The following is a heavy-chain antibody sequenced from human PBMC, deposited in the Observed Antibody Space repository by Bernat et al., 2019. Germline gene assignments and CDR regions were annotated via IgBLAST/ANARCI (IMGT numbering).Heavy chain of an antibody. CDR2: IYYGGST. CDR1: GGSISTYY. J-gene: IGHJ3*02. V-gene: IGHV4-59*01. CDR3: AKSGVVGPIFTDADGFDI. Sequence: QVQLQESGPGLVKPSETLSLTCTVSGGSISTYYWNWIRQPPGKGLEWIGYIYYGGSTSYNPSLKSRVTISVDTSRKQFSLRLSSVTAADTAVYYCAKSGVVGPIFTDADGFDIWGQGTMVTVSS. D-gene: IGHD1-26*01.